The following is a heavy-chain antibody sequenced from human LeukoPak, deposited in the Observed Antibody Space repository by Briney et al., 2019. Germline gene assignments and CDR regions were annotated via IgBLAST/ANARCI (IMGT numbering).Heavy chain of an antibody. CDR1: GFTFSSYS. V-gene: IGHV3-48*04. J-gene: IGHJ4*02. D-gene: IGHD3-10*01. Sequence: GGSPRLSRAASGFTFSSYSMNWVRQAPGKGLEWVSYISSSSSTIYYADSVKGRFTISRDNAKNSLYLQMNSLRAEDTAVYYCASGYGSGSYPFGYWGQGTLVTVSS. CDR2: ISSSSSTI. CDR3: ASGYGSGSYPFGY.